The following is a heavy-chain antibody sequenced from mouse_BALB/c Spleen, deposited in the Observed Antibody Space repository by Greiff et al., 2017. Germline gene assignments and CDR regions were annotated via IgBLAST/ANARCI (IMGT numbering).Heavy chain of an antibody. CDR2: ISSGSSTI. CDR3: ARGDYGSSYDFDV. J-gene: IGHJ1*01. D-gene: IGHD1-1*01. V-gene: IGHV5-17*02. CDR1: GFTFSSFG. Sequence: EVQVVESGGGLVQPGGSRKLSCAASGFTFSSFGMHWVRQAPEKGLEWVAYISSGSSTIYYADTVKGRFTISRDNPKNTLFLQMTSLRSEDTAMYYCARGDYGSSYDFDVWGAGTTVTVSS.